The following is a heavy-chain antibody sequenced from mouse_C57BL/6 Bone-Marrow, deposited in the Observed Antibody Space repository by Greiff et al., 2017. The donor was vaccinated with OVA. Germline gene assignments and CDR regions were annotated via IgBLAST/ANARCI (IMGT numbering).Heavy chain of an antibody. CDR3: ANDYGSGRFDD. J-gene: IGHJ2*01. Sequence: EVQLQQSGPELVHPGASFPFPCTASGYPFTASNMDWVKQSHGKSLEWIGDINPNNGGTIYNQKFKGKATLTVDKSSSTAYMELRSLTSEDTAVYYCANDYGSGRFDDWGQGTTLTVSS. D-gene: IGHD1-1*01. V-gene: IGHV1-18*01. CDR1: GYPFTASN. CDR2: INPNNGGT.